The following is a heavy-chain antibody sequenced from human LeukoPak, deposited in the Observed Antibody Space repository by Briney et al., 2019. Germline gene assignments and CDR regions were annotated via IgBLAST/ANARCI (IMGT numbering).Heavy chain of an antibody. CDR2: INPNSGGT. CDR1: GYTFTGYY. V-gene: IGHV1-2*02. J-gene: IGHJ5*02. Sequence: ASVKVSCKASGYTFTGYYMHWVRQAPGQGLEWMGWINPNSGGTNYAQKFQGRVTMTRDTSISTAYMELSRLRSDDTAVYYCAREYSSSSYGIFDPWGQGTLVTVSS. D-gene: IGHD6-6*01. CDR3: AREYSSSSYGIFDP.